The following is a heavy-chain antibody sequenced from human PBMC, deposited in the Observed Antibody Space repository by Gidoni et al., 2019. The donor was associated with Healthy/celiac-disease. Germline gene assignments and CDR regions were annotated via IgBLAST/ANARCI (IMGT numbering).Heavy chain of an antibody. CDR2: ISWNSGSI. D-gene: IGHD6-19*01. CDR3: AKGVGGWTDAFDI. J-gene: IGHJ3*02. V-gene: IGHV3-9*01. Sequence: EVQLVESGGGLVQPGRSLRLSCAASGFTFDDYAMHWVRQAPGKGLGWVSGISWNSGSIGYADSVKGRFTISRDNAKNSLYLQMNSLRAEDTALYYCAKGVGGWTDAFDIWGQGTMVTVSS. CDR1: GFTFDDYA.